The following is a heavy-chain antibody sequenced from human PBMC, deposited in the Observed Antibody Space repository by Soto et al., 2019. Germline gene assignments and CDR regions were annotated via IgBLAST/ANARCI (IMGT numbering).Heavy chain of an antibody. CDR1: GGSVNIGTYY. V-gene: IGHV4-61*01. CDR2: IHYSGST. Sequence: SETLSLTCTVPGGSVNIGTYYWSWIRQPPGKGLEWIGFIHYSGSTNYNPSLKSRVTISVDTSKNQFSLKLSSVTAADTAVYYCARLAIVATNNWFDPWGQGTLVTVSS. D-gene: IGHD5-12*01. J-gene: IGHJ5*02. CDR3: ARLAIVATNNWFDP.